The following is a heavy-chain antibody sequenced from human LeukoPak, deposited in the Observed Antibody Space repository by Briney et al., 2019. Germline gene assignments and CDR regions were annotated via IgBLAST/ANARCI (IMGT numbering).Heavy chain of an antibody. Sequence: SSETLSLTCTVSGGSISSSSYYWSWIRQHPGKGLEWIGYIYYTGSTYYSPSLKNRLTISIDTSKSQFSLKLTSVTAADTAVYYCARDPIAYCGADCYSDWGQGTLVTASS. J-gene: IGHJ4*02. CDR1: GGSISSSSYY. D-gene: IGHD2-21*02. CDR2: IYYTGST. CDR3: ARDPIAYCGADCYSD. V-gene: IGHV4-31*03.